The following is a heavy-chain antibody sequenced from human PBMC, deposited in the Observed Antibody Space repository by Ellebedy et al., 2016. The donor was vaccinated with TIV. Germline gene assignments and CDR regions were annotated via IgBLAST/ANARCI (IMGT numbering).Heavy chain of an antibody. J-gene: IGHJ4*02. V-gene: IGHV4-34*01. Sequence: SETLSLXXAVYGGSSSGYYWSWIRQPPGKGLEWIGEINHSESTNYNPSLKSRVTISVDTSKNQFSLKLSPVTAADTAVYYCASWYYGSGSKNNYWGQGTLVTVSS. CDR1: GGSSSGYY. CDR2: INHSEST. CDR3: ASWYYGSGSKNNY. D-gene: IGHD3-10*01.